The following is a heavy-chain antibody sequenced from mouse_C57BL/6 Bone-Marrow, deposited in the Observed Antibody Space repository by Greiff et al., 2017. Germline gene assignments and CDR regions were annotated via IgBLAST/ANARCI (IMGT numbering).Heavy chain of an antibody. CDR3: TTGGYDEGGFDY. J-gene: IGHJ2*01. V-gene: IGHV1-81*01. D-gene: IGHD2-2*01. CDR1: GYTFTSYG. Sequence: QVQLQQSGAELARPGASVKLSCKASGYTFTSYGISWVKQRTGQGLEWIGEIYPRSGNTYYNEKFKGKATLTADKSSSTAYMELRSLTSEDSAVYYCTTGGYDEGGFDYWGQGTTLTVSS. CDR2: IYPRSGNT.